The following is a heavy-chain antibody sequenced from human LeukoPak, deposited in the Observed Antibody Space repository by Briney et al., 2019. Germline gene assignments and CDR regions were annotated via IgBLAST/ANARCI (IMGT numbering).Heavy chain of an antibody. V-gene: IGHV4-38-2*01. D-gene: IGHD6-19*01. CDR1: GYSISSSYY. J-gene: IGHJ6*03. CDR2: IHHSGST. Sequence: SETLSLTCAVSGYSISSSYYWGWIRQPPGKGLEWIGSIHHSGSTYYNPSLKSRVTISVDTSKNQFSLKLSSVTAADTAIYYCARHYFSSTWAYYYYYMDVWGKGTTVTVSS. CDR3: ARHYFSSTWAYYYYYMDV.